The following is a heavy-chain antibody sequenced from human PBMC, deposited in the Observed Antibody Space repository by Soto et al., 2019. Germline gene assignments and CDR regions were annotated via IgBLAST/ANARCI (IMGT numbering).Heavy chain of an antibody. CDR3: ASKLRFFHI. J-gene: IGHJ3*02. CDR2: ISAYNGNT. CDR1: GYTFTSYG. V-gene: IGHV1-18*01. Sequence: ASVKVSCKASGYTFTSYGISWVRQAPGQGLEWMGWISAYNGNTNYAQKFQGRVTITRGTSASTAYMELSSLRSEDTAVYYCASKLRFFHIWGQGTMVTVSS. D-gene: IGHD3-3*01.